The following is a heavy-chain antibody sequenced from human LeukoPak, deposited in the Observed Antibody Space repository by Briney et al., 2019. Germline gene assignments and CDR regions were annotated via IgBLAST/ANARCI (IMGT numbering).Heavy chain of an antibody. V-gene: IGHV1-69*13. CDR2: IIPIFGTA. J-gene: IGHJ4*02. D-gene: IGHD6-19*01. CDR3: ARDQADSSGWNFDY. Sequence: GASVKVSCKASGGTSSSYAISWVRQAPGQGLEWMGGIIPIFGTANYAQKFQGRVTITADESTSTAYMELSSLRSEDTAVYYCARDQADSSGWNFDYWGQGTLVTVSS. CDR1: GGTSSSYA.